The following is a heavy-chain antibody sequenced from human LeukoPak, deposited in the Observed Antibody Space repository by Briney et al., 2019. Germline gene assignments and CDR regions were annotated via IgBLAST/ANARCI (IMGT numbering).Heavy chain of an antibody. J-gene: IGHJ4*02. CDR2: ISTYNGNT. Sequence: ASVKVSCKASGYTFTGYYMHWVRQAPGQGLEWMGWISTYNGNTNYAQKLQGRVTMTTDTSTSTAYMELRSLRSDDTAVYYCARDPPKDRLVRETNDYWGQGTLVTVSS. CDR3: ARDPPKDRLVRETNDY. CDR1: GYTFTGYY. V-gene: IGHV1-18*04. D-gene: IGHD6-19*01.